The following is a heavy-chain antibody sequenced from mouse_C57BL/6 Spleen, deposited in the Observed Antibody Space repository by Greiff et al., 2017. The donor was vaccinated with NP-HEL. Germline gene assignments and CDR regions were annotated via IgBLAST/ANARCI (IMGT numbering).Heavy chain of an antibody. Sequence: QVQLQQPGAELVKPGASVKLSCKASGYTFTSYWMHWVKQRPGQGLEWIGMIHPNSGSTNYNEKFKSKATLTVDKSSSTAYMQLSSLTSEDSAVYYCARPGSSYWDFDVWGTGTTDTVSS. CDR3: ARPGSSYWDFDV. CDR2: IHPNSGST. D-gene: IGHD1-1*01. CDR1: GYTFTSYW. V-gene: IGHV1-64*01. J-gene: IGHJ1*03.